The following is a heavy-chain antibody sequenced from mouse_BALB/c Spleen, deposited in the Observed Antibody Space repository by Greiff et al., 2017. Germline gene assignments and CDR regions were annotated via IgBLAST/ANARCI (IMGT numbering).Heavy chain of an antibody. V-gene: IGHV1-39*01. CDR1: GYPLPGYN. D-gene: IGHD1-1*01. J-gene: IGHJ4*01. CDR2: IDPYYCGT. Sequence: VHVKQSGPELEKPGASVKIFCKASGYPLPGYNMNWVKQSNRKSLEWIGNIDPYYCGTSYNQKFKGKATLTVDKSASTAYMQHKSLTSEDSAVYYCARGPTGVATDYAMDYWGQGTSVTVSS. CDR3: ARGPTGVATDYAMDY.